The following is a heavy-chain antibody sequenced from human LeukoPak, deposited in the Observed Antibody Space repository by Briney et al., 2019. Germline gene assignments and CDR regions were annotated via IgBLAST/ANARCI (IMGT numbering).Heavy chain of an antibody. CDR1: GGSISSYY. D-gene: IGHD2-15*01. CDR3: ALGYCGGGSCYAREYFQH. CDR2: VYYSGST. V-gene: IGHV4-59*08. Sequence: SETLSLTCTVSGGSISSYYWSWFRQPPGKRLEWLGFVYYSGSTSYNPSLKSRITISVDPSKNQISLRVSSVTAADTAVYYCALGYCGGGSCYAREYFQHWGQGTLVTVSS. J-gene: IGHJ1*01.